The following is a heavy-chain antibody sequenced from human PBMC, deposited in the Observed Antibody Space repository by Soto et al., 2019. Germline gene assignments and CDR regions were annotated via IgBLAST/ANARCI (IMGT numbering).Heavy chain of an antibody. Sequence: QVQLQESGPGLVKPSETLSLTCTVSGGSISSYYWSWIRQPPGKGLEWIGYIYYSGSTNYNTSLKGRVTISVDTSKNQVSLKLSSVTTADTAVYYCARRYGGNFDYWGQGTLVTVSS. CDR3: ARRYGGNFDY. D-gene: IGHD1-26*01. CDR2: IYYSGST. V-gene: IGHV4-59*01. J-gene: IGHJ4*02. CDR1: GGSISSYY.